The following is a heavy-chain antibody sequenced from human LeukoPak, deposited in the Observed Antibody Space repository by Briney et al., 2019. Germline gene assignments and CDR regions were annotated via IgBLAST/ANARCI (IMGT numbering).Heavy chain of an antibody. CDR2: MTSSSGTI. J-gene: IGHJ4*02. Sequence: GGSLRLSCAASGFTFNTHNMIWVRQTPGKGLEWISYMTSSSGTIYYADSVKGRFTISRDNAKNSLYLQMNSLRDEDTAVHYCARVGRYYGSGIYSGFDYWGQGTLVTVSS. D-gene: IGHD3-10*01. CDR1: GFTFNTHN. V-gene: IGHV3-48*02. CDR3: ARVGRYYGSGIYSGFDY.